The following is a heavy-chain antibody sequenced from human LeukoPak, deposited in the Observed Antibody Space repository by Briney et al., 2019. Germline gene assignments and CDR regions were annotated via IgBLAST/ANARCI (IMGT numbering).Heavy chain of an antibody. V-gene: IGHV4-30-2*03. Sequence: SQTLSLTCTVSGGSISSGGYYWSWIRQPPGKGLEWIGSVYYSGTTYYKSSLKSRLTLSVDTSNNQFSLKLRSVNATDTAVYYCARRLKFYDFWSAPGWFDPWGQGTLVTVSS. CDR1: GGSISSGGYY. CDR2: VYYSGTT. J-gene: IGHJ5*02. CDR3: ARRLKFYDFWSAPGWFDP. D-gene: IGHD3-3*01.